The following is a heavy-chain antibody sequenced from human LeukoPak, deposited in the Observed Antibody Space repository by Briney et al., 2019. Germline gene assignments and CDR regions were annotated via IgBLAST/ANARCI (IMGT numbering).Heavy chain of an antibody. CDR3: ARGDQYSYGYDY. Sequence: GGSLRLSCAASGFTFSSYSMNWVRKAPGKGMEWVSSISSSSSYIYYADSVKGRFTISRDNAKNSLYLQMNSLRAEDTAVYYCARGDQYSYGYDYWGQGTLVTVSS. D-gene: IGHD5-18*01. CDR2: ISSSSSYI. J-gene: IGHJ4*02. V-gene: IGHV3-21*01. CDR1: GFTFSSYS.